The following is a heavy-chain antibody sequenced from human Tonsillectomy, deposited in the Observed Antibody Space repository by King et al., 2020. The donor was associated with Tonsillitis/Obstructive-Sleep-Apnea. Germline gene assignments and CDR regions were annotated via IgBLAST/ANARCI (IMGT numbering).Heavy chain of an antibody. CDR1: GYTFTGYY. V-gene: IGHV1-2*06. J-gene: IGHJ1*01. D-gene: IGHD6-19*01. CDR3: AREVAVAVTGVHFAEYFQH. CDR2: INPNSGGT. Sequence: VQLVESGAEVKKPGASVKVSCKASGYTFTGYYMHWVRQAPGQGREWMVRINPNSGGTNYAQKFQGRVTMTRDTSISTAYLELSRLRADDTAVYYCAREVAVAVTGVHFAEYFQHWGQGTLVTVSS.